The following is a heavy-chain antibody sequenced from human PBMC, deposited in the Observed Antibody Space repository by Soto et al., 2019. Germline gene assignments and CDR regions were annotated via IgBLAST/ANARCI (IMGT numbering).Heavy chain of an antibody. D-gene: IGHD2-2*01. CDR3: ARDECWGSNTSCQEFDY. V-gene: IGHV3-33*01. J-gene: IGHJ4*02. CDR2: IWYDGSNK. Sequence: QVQLVESGGGVVQPGRSLRLSCAASGFTFSSYGMHWVRQAPGKGLEWVAGIWYDGSNKNYADSVKGRFTISIDNSKNTLYLQMTSLRAEDKAVYYCARDECWGSNTSCQEFDYWGQGTLVTVSS. CDR1: GFTFSSYG.